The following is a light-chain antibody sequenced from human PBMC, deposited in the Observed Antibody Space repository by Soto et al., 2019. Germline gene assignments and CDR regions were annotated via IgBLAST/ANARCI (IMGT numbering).Light chain of an antibody. CDR2: DVT. J-gene: IGLJ1*01. V-gene: IGLV2-14*03. CDR1: SSYVGAFNY. CDR3: SSYTTRNTEA. Sequence: QSVLTQPASVSGSPGQSITISCIGTSSYVGAFNYVSWYQHHPGKAPKLIIYDVTDRPSGVSNRFSASKSGNTASLTISGLQAEDEADYYCSSYTTRNTEAFGTGTKVTV.